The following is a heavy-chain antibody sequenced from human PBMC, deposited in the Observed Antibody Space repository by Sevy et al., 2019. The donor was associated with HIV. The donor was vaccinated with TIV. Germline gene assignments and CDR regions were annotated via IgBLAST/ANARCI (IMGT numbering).Heavy chain of an antibody. D-gene: IGHD2-2*01. V-gene: IGHV3-30*02. J-gene: IGHJ6*02. Sequence: GGSLRLSCAASGFTFSTYGMHWVRQAPGRGLEWVAFMRFDGTIKYQTDSVKGRCTISRDNSKNTLYLQMNSLKTEDTAVYFCAKVLHIVVVPAAIDYYYGMDVWGQGTTVTVSS. CDR1: GFTFSTYG. CDR3: AKVLHIVVVPAAIDYYYGMDV. CDR2: MRFDGTIK.